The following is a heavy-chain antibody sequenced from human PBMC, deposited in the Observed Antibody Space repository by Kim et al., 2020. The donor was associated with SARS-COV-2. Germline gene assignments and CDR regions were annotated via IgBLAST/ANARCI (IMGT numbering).Heavy chain of an antibody. V-gene: IGHV4-59*13. CDR3: ARDAALASRGGDAFDI. D-gene: IGHD6-25*01. CDR2: IYYSGST. CDR1: GGSISSYY. Sequence: SETLSLTCTVSGGSISSYYWSWIRQPPGKGLEWIGYIYYSGSTNYNPSLKSRVTISVDTSKNQFSLKLSSVTAADTAVYYCARDAALASRGGDAFDIWGQGTMVTVSS. J-gene: IGHJ3*02.